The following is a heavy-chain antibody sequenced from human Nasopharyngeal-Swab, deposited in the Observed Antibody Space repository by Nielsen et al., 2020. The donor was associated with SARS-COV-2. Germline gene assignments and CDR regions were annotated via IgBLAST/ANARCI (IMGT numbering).Heavy chain of an antibody. J-gene: IGHJ5*02. V-gene: IGHV6-1*01. CDR1: GDSVSSNSAA. CDR2: TYYRSTWYN. CDR3: ARGGTDKVGFDP. D-gene: IGHD2-8*02. Sequence: SQTLSLTCVISGDSVSSNSAAWNWIRQSPSRGLEWLGRTYYRSTWYNDYAVSVKSRIIINTDTSTNQFSLQLNSVTPDDTAVYYCARGGTDKVGFDPWGQGTLVTVSS.